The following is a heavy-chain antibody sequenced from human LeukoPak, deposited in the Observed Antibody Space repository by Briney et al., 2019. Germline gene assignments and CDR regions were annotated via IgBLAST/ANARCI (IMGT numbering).Heavy chain of an antibody. V-gene: IGHV7-4-1*02. CDR1: GYTFTSYA. CDR3: ASPHPYCGSTSCFDY. CDR2: INTNTGNP. Sequence: GASVKVSCKASGYTFTSYAMNWVRQAPGQGREWMGWINTNTGNPTYAQGFTGRFVFSLDTSVSTAYLQISCLKAEDTAVYYCASPHPYCGSTSCFDYWGQGTLVTVSS. D-gene: IGHD2-2*01. J-gene: IGHJ4*02.